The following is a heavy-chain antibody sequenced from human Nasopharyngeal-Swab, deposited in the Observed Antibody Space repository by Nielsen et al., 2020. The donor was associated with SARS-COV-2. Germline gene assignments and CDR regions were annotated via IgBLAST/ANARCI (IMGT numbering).Heavy chain of an antibody. J-gene: IGHJ4*02. CDR2: ISYDGSNK. Sequence: GGSLRLSCAASGFTFSSYGMHWVRQAPGKGLEWVAVISYDGSNKYYADSVKGRFTISRDNSKNTLYLQMTSLRAEDTSVYYCAKEDFFGSSGYYMGPDYWGQGTLVTVSS. CDR1: GFTFSSYG. CDR3: AKEDFFGSSGYYMGPDY. D-gene: IGHD3-22*01. V-gene: IGHV3-30*18.